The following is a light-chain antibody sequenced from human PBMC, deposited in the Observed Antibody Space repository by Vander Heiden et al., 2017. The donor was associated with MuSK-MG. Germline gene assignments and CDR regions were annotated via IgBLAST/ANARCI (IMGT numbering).Light chain of an antibody. CDR3: QVWDSSSDQGG. J-gene: IGLJ2*01. V-gene: IGLV3-21*02. Sequence: SYVLTQLPSVSVAPGQTASITCGGNNIERKTVHWYQHKPGQAPVRGGQEDSDRPSGIPERFAGSNSGKTAARTISRVEAGYKAYDDGQVWDSSSDQGGFGGGTKLTVL. CDR1: NIERKT. CDR2: EDS.